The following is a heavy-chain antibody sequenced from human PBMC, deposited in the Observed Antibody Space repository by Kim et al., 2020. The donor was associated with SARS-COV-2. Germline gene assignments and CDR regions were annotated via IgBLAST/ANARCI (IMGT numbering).Heavy chain of an antibody. CDR1: GYIFTNFA. J-gene: IGHJ4*02. CDR3: ARDLFHTGFDY. CDR2: INAGTGNT. D-gene: IGHD2-8*02. Sequence: ASVKVSCKASGYIFTNFAIQWVRQAPGQRLEWMGWINAGTGNTKFSQQFQGRVTFIRDTSANTASMELSSLGSEDTAVYYCARDLFHTGFDYWGQGTLVAVSS. V-gene: IGHV1-3*01.